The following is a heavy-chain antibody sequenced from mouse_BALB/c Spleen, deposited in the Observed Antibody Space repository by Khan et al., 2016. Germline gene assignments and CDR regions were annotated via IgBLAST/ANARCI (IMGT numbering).Heavy chain of an antibody. Sequence: QVQLQQSGPELVKPGASVKISCKASGYAFSSSWMNWVKQRPGQGLEWIGRIYPGDGDTNYNGKFKGKATLTADKSSSTAYMQLSSLTSVDSAVYFCARGGYDDAWFAYWGQGTLVTVSA. D-gene: IGHD2-4*01. J-gene: IGHJ3*01. V-gene: IGHV1-82*01. CDR3: ARGGYDDAWFAY. CDR1: GYAFSSSW. CDR2: IYPGDGDT.